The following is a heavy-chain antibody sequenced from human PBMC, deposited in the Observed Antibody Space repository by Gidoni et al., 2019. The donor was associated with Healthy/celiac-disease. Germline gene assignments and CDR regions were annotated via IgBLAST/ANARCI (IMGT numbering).Heavy chain of an antibody. D-gene: IGHD4-17*01. CDR1: GFTFSSYS. CDR3: ARGGYGDYGGWFDP. J-gene: IGHJ5*02. CDR2: ISSSSSTI. V-gene: IGHV3-48*01. Sequence: EVQLVESGGGLVQPGGSLRLSCAAPGFTFSSYSMNWVRPAPGKGLEWVSYISSSSSTIYYADSVKGRFTISRDNAKNSLYLQMNSLRAEDTAVYYCARGGYGDYGGWFDPWGQGTLVTVSS.